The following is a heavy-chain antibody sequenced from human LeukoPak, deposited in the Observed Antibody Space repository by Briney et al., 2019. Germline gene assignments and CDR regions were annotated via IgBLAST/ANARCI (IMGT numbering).Heavy chain of an antibody. D-gene: IGHD3-22*01. Sequence: GGSLRLSCAASGFTFSNYYMSWIRQAPGKGLEWVSYISSSGSTIYYADSVKGRFTISRDNAKNSLYLQMNSLRAEDTAVYYCARGCHYYDSSGCFDYWGQGTLVTVSS. CDR1: GFTFSNYY. V-gene: IGHV3-11*04. CDR2: ISSSGSTI. J-gene: IGHJ4*02. CDR3: ARGCHYYDSSGCFDY.